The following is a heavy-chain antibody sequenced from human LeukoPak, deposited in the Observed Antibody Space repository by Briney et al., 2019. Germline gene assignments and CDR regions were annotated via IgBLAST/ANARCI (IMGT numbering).Heavy chain of an antibody. D-gene: IGHD6-19*01. CDR3: ATLNSRGWSHAKTS. Sequence: ETQSLTCTVSGNSISGTTSYWSWIRQPPGKGPEWIGSIFYSGTTLYNPSLQSRVTISVDTSKNQFTLNLISMTAADTALYYCATLNSRGWSHAKTSWGQGTQVPFSS. CDR2: IFYSGTT. J-gene: IGHJ5*02. V-gene: IGHV4-39*01. CDR1: GNSISGTTSY.